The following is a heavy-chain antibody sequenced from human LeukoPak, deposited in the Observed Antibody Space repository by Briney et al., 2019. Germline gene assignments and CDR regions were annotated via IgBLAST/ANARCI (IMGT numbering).Heavy chain of an antibody. V-gene: IGHV1-46*01. D-gene: IGHD6-13*01. Sequence: ASVKVSCKASGYTFTSYYMHWVRQAPGQGLEWMGIINPSGGSTSYAQKFQGRVTMTEDTSTDTAYMELSSLRSEDTAVYYCATIAAAGDFDYWGQGTLVTVSS. CDR1: GYTFTSYY. CDR2: INPSGGST. J-gene: IGHJ4*02. CDR3: ATIAAAGDFDY.